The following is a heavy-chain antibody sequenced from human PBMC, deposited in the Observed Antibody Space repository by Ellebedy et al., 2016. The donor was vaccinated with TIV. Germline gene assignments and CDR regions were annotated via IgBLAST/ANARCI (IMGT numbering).Heavy chain of an antibody. CDR2: IYPGDSDT. CDR3: ARRWELLGGWYFDL. J-gene: IGHJ2*01. CDR1: GYSFTTYW. D-gene: IGHD1-26*01. Sequence: GESLKISCKGSGYSFTTYWIGWVRQMPGKGLEWMGIIYPGDSDTRYSTSFQGQVTISADKSISTAYLQWSSLKSSDTAMYYCARRWELLGGWYFDLWGRGTLVTVSS. V-gene: IGHV5-51*01.